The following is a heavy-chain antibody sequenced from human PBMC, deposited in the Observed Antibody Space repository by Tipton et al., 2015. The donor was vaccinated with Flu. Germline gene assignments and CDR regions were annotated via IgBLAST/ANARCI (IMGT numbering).Heavy chain of an antibody. V-gene: IGHV3-33*01. D-gene: IGHD2-8*01. CDR2: IWFDGSNE. J-gene: IGHJ6*02. CDR1: GFTFSSYG. Sequence: SLRLSCAASGFTFSSYGMHWVRQAPGKGLEWVAVIWFDGSNEYYVDSVKGRFTISRDNSKNTLYLQMNSLRSEDTAVYYCARDGPFVLRGGTDVWGQGTTVTVSS. CDR3: ARDGPFVLRGGTDV.